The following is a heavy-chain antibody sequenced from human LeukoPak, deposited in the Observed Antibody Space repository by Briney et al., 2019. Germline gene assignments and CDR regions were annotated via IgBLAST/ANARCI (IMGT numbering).Heavy chain of an antibody. CDR3: AKDRITGTPYYFDY. Sequence: PGGSLRLSCAASGFTFSSYWMNWVRQAPGKGLVWVSGISGSGGSTYYADSVKGRFTISRDNSKNTLYMQIDSLRAEDTAVYYCAKDRITGTPYYFDYWGQGTLVTVSS. J-gene: IGHJ4*02. D-gene: IGHD1-20*01. CDR2: ISGSGGST. V-gene: IGHV3-23*01. CDR1: GFTFSSYW.